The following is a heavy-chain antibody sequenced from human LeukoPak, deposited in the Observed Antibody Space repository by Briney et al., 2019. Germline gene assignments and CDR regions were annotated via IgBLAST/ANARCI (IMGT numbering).Heavy chain of an antibody. CDR1: GNYW. CDR3: VSFYETY. V-gene: IGHV3-74*01. Sequence: GGSLRLSCAASGNYWMHWVRQAPGKGLVWVSHINSDGSWTSYADSVKGRFTISKDNAKNTVYLQINSLRAEDTAVYYCVSFYETYWGRGTLVTVSS. CDR2: INSDGSWT. D-gene: IGHD2/OR15-2a*01. J-gene: IGHJ4*02.